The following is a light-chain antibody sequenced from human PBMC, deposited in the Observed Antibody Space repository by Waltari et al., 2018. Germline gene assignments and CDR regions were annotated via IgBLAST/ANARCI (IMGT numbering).Light chain of an antibody. Sequence: DIVMTQSPDSLAVSLGARVTINCKSSQTALSSSNNKNYLTWYQQKPGQPPKLLFYWASTRESGVPDRFSGSGSGTDFTLTISSLQAEDLAVYFCQQYYSLPLTFGGGTKVEIK. V-gene: IGKV4-1*01. CDR3: QQYYSLPLT. CDR2: WAS. J-gene: IGKJ4*01. CDR1: QTALSSSNNKNY.